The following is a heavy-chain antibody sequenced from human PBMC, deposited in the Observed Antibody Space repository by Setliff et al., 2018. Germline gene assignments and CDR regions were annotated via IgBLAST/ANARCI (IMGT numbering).Heavy chain of an antibody. CDR1: GFTVSSNY. Sequence: GESLRLSCAASGFTVSSNYMNWVRQAPGKGLGWVSVIYSDGNTYYADSVKGRFTISRDNSNNTLYPQMNSLRADDTAVYYCARGSGDHCSGASCYFLHWGQGSLVTVSS. CDR2: IYSDGNT. V-gene: IGHV3-53*01. CDR3: ARGSGDHCSGASCYFLH. J-gene: IGHJ4*02. D-gene: IGHD2-15*01.